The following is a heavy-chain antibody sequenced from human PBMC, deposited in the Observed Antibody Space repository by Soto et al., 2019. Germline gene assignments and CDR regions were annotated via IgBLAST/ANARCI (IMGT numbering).Heavy chain of an antibody. CDR2: IYYNGST. Sequence: TLSLTCSVSGLTIRSASYYWSWIRQHPGKGLEWVGNIYYNGSTYYSPSLKSRVTVWFDTSKNQFSLRLTSVTAADTAVYYCARYRISGSWSKFDYWGQGTRVTVSS. CDR1: GLTIRSASYY. J-gene: IGHJ4*02. CDR3: ARYRISGSWSKFDY. D-gene: IGHD6-13*01. V-gene: IGHV4-31*03.